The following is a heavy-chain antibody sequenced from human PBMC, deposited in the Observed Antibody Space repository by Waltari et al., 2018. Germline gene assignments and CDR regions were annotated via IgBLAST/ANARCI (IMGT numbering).Heavy chain of an antibody. V-gene: IGHV4-39*01. CDR3: AGLIVGARFFDY. D-gene: IGHD1-26*01. CDR2: IYYSGST. Sequence: QLQLQESGPGLVKPSETLSLTCTVSGGSISSSSYYWGWIRQPPGKGLEWIGSIYYSGSTYYNPSLKSRVTISVDTSKNQFSLKLSSVTAADTAVYYCAGLIVGARFFDYWGQGTLVTVSS. CDR1: GGSISSSSYY. J-gene: IGHJ4*02.